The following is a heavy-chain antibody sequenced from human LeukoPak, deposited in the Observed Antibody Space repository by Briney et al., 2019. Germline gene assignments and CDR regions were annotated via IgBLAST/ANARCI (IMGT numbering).Heavy chain of an antibody. CDR3: ARHLRRAGAFDI. J-gene: IGHJ3*02. CDR1: GGSISSSSYY. D-gene: IGHD3-10*01. Sequence: SETLSLTCTVSGGSISSSSYYWGWLRQPPGKGLEWIGSIYCSGSTYYNPSLKSRVTISVDTSKNQFSLKLSSVTAADTAVYYCARHLRRAGAFDIWGQGTMVTVSS. V-gene: IGHV4-39*01. CDR2: IYCSGST.